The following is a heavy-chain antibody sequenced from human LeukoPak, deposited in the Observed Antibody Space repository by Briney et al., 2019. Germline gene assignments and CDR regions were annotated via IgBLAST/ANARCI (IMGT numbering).Heavy chain of an antibody. Sequence: GASVEVSCKVSGYTLTELSMHWVRQAPGKGLEWMGGLDPEDGGAIYAQNFQGRVTVTEDTSTDTAFMELNSLSSDDTSMYYCARGYYYDSSGSPPWGYWGQGTLVTISS. J-gene: IGHJ4*02. CDR2: LDPEDGGA. D-gene: IGHD3-22*01. CDR3: ARGYYYDSSGSPPWGY. V-gene: IGHV1-24*01. CDR1: GYTLTELS.